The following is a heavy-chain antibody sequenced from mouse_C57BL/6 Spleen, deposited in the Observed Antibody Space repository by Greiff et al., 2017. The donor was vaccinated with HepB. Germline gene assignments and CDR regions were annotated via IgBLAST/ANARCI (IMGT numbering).Heavy chain of an antibody. V-gene: IGHV5-12*01. CDR1: GFTFSDYY. J-gene: IGHJ4*01. CDR3: ARAAKLLWAMDY. CDR2: ISNGGGST. Sequence: EVKLQESGGGLVQPGGSLKLSCAASGFTFSDYYMYWVRQTPEKRLEWVAYISNGGGSTYYPDTVKGRITISRDNAKNTLYLQMSRLKSEDTAMYYCARAAKLLWAMDYWGQGTSVTVSS.